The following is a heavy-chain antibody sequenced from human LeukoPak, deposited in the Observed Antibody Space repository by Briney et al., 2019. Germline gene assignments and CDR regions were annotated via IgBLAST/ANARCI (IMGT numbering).Heavy chain of an antibody. CDR2: INHSGST. CDR3: ARRIAAAGARYYFDY. J-gene: IGHJ4*02. D-gene: IGHD6-13*01. CDR1: GGSFSGYY. Sequence: SETLSLTCAVYGGSFSGYYWSWIRQPPGKGLEWIGEINHSGSTNYNPSLKSRVTISVDTSKNQFSLKLSSVTAADTAVYYCARRIAAAGARYYFDYWGQGTLVTVSS. V-gene: IGHV4-34*01.